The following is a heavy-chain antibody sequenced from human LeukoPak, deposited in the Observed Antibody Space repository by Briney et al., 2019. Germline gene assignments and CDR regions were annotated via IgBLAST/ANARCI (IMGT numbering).Heavy chain of an antibody. D-gene: IGHD3-22*01. CDR3: ARDVRNYFYDGGVLIDWYLDL. Sequence: SETLSRTCTVSGGSISSNLFFRGWIRQPPGKGLQWIASVDLTGDEYYNPSLKSRVTISVDTSKNQFSLKLRSVTAADTAVYYCARDVRNYFYDGGVLIDWYLDLWGRGTLVTVSS. CDR2: VDLTGDE. V-gene: IGHV4-39*07. CDR1: GGSISSNLFF. J-gene: IGHJ2*01.